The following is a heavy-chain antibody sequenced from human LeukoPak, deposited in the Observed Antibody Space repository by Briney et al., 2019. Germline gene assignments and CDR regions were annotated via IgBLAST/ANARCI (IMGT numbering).Heavy chain of an antibody. D-gene: IGHD6-6*01. CDR1: GYTFTGYY. Sequence: ASVKVSCKASGYTFTGYYMHWVRQAPGQGLEWMGRINPNSGGTTYAQKFQGRVTMTRDTSISTAYMELSRLRSDDTAVYYCARDEARSSAVYYFDYWGQGTLVTVSS. CDR3: ARDEARSSAVYYFDY. CDR2: INPNSGGT. J-gene: IGHJ4*02. V-gene: IGHV1-2*06.